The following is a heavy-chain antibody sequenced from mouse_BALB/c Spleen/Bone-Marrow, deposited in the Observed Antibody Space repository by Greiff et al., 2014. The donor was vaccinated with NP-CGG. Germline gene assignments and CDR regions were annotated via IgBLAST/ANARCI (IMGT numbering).Heavy chain of an antibody. CDR1: GYTFTSYW. D-gene: IGHD1-1*01. CDR2: IYPGDGDT. Sequence: QVQLQQSGAELARPGASVKLSCKASGYTFTSYWMQWVKQRPGQGLEWIGAIYPGDGDTRYTQKFKGKATLTVDKSSSTAYMQLSSLASEDSAVYYCAREGYYYGSSTYYAMDYWGQGTSVTVSS. V-gene: IGHV1-87*01. CDR3: AREGYYYGSSTYYAMDY. J-gene: IGHJ4*01.